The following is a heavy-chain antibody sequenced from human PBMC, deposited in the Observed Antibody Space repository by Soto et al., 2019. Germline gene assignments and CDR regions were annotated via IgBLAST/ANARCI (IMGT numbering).Heavy chain of an antibody. CDR2: ISYDGSNK. CDR1: GFTFSSYA. Sequence: QVQLVESGGGVVQPGRSLRLSCAASGFTFSSYAMHWVRQAPGKGLEWVAVISYDGSNKYYADSVKGRFTISRDNSKNTLYLQMNSLRAEDTAVYYCARGIGSSWYVFDYWGQGTLVTVSS. D-gene: IGHD6-13*01. J-gene: IGHJ4*02. V-gene: IGHV3-30-3*01. CDR3: ARGIGSSWYVFDY.